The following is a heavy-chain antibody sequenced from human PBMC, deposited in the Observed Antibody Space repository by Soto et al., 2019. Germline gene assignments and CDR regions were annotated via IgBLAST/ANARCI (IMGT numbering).Heavy chain of an antibody. CDR3: VRLIGNSWLDF. CDR1: GDSVSSSTVT. D-gene: IGHD1-26*01. J-gene: IGHJ5*01. V-gene: IGHV6-1*01. Sequence: SQTLSVTCAMSGDSVSSSTVTWNWIRQSPSRGLEWLGRTYYRSKWYNGYAESVKSRITINPDTSKNQFSLHLNSVTPEDTAVYYCVRLIGNSWLDFWGQGTLVTVS. CDR2: TYYRSKWYN.